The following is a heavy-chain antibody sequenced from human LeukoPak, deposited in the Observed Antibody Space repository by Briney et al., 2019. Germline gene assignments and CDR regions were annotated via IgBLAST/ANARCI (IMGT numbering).Heavy chain of an antibody. D-gene: IGHD5-18*01. J-gene: IGHJ5*02. Sequence: PSETLSLTCTVSGGSISNGSYYRSWIRQPAGKGLELIGRIYTSGSTNYNPSLKSRVTISVDTSKNQFSLKLSSVTAADTAVYYCARDPVYSYGFDPWGQGTLVTVSS. CDR2: IYTSGST. CDR1: GGSISNGSYY. CDR3: ARDPVYSYGFDP. V-gene: IGHV4-61*02.